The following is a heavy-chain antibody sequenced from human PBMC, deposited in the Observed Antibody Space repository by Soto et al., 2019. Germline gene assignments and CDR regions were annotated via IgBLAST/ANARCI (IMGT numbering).Heavy chain of an antibody. V-gene: IGHV3-30*18. J-gene: IGHJ4*02. D-gene: IGHD1-26*01. CDR1: GFTISSYG. Sequence: GGSLRLSCAASGFTISSYGMHWVRQAPGKGLEWVAVISYDGSNKYYADSVKGRFTISRDNSKNTLYLQMNSLRAEDTAVYYCAKIYGPYSGSYYADYWGQGTLVTRLL. CDR3: AKIYGPYSGSYYADY. CDR2: ISYDGSNK.